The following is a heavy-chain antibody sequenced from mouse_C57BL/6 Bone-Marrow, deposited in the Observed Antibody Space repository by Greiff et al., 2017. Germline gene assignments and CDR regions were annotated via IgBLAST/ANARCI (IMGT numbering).Heavy chain of an antibody. V-gene: IGHV1-55*01. J-gene: IGHJ1*03. CDR1: GYTFTSSW. CDR3: ARPYYRNYWYVDV. D-gene: IGHD2-12*01. CDR2: IYPGSGST. Sequence: QVQLQQPGPELVKPGASVKMSCKASGYTFTSSWITWVKQRPGQGLEWIGDIYPGSGSTNYNEKFKSKATLTVDTSSSTAYMQLSSLTSEDSAVYYCARPYYRNYWYVDVWGTGTTVTVSS.